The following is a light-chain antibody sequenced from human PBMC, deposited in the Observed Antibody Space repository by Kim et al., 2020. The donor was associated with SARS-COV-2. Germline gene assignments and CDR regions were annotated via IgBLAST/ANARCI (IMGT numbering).Light chain of an antibody. J-gene: IGKJ2*01. CDR2: DAS. CDR3: QQRSTWPQT. Sequence: EIVLTQSPATLSLSPGESATLSCRASQSISNNLIWYQQKPGQAPRPLIYDASKRATGIPARFSGSGSGTDFTLTISSLEPEDFAVYYCQQRSTWPQTFGQGPSWRS. CDR1: QSISNN. V-gene: IGKV3-11*01.